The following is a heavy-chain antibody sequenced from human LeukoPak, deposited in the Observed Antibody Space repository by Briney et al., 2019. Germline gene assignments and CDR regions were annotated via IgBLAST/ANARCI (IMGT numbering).Heavy chain of an antibody. CDR1: GYTFTSYD. CDR3: ARVRSMIVVVSDY. Sequence: ASVKVSCKASGYTFTSYDINWVRQATGQGLEWMGWMNPNSGNTGYAQKFQGGVTMTRNTSISTAYMELSSLRSEDTAVYYCARVRSMIVVVSDYWGQGTLVTVSS. V-gene: IGHV1-8*01. D-gene: IGHD3-22*01. CDR2: MNPNSGNT. J-gene: IGHJ4*02.